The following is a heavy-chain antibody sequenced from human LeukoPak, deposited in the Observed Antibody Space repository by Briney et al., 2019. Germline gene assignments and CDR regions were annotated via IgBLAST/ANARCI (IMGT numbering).Heavy chain of an antibody. CDR1: GFTVSSNY. Sequence: PGGSLRLSCAASGFTVSSNYMSWVRQAPGKGLEWVSVIYSGGSTYYADSVKGRFTISRDNSKNTLYLQMNSLRAEDTAVYYCARDIKRYYYDSSGTEWGQGTLVTVSS. D-gene: IGHD3-22*01. CDR2: IYSGGST. CDR3: ARDIKRYYYDSSGTE. V-gene: IGHV3-66*01. J-gene: IGHJ4*02.